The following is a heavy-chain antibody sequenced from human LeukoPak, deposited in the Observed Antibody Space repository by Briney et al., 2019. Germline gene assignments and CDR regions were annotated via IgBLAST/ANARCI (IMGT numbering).Heavy chain of an antibody. CDR3: AKELGSGSWPPGVFDY. Sequence: PGGSLRLSCAASGFTFSTYWMHWVRQAPGKGLEWVSAISGSGGSTYYADSVKGRYTISRDNSKNTLYLQMNSLRAEDTAVYYCAKELGSGSWPPGVFDYWGQGTLVTVSS. V-gene: IGHV3-23*01. J-gene: IGHJ4*02. CDR2: ISGSGGST. D-gene: IGHD6-13*01. CDR1: GFTFSTYW.